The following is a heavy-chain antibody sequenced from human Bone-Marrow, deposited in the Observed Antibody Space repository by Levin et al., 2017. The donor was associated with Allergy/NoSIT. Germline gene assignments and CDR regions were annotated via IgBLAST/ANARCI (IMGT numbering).Heavy chain of an antibody. CDR2: ISGSGGST. D-gene: IGHD3-3*01. CDR1: GFTFSSYA. CDR3: AKSLLSLAYYDFWSGASDAFDI. V-gene: IGHV3-23*01. J-gene: IGHJ3*02. Sequence: PGGSLRLSCAASGFTFSSYAMSWVRQAPGKGLEWVSAISGSGGSTYYADSVKGRFTISRDNSKNTLYLQMNSLRAEDTAVYYCAKSLLSLAYYDFWSGASDAFDIWGQGTMVTVSS.